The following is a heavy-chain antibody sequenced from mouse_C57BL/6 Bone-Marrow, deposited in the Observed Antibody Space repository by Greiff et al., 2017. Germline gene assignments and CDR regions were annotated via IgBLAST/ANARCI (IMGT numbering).Heavy chain of an antibody. V-gene: IGHV1-55*01. CDR2: IYPGSGST. CDR3: ANTFDY. CDR1: GYTFTSYW. Sequence: VQLQQSGAELVKPGASVKMSCKASGYTFTSYWITWVKQRPGQGLEWIGDIYPGSGSTNYNEKFKSKATLTVDTSPSTAYMQLSSLTSEDAAVYYCANTFDYWGQGTTLTVSS. J-gene: IGHJ2*01.